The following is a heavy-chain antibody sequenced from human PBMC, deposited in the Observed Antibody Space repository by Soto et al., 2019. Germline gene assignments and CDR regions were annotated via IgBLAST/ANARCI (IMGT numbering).Heavy chain of an antibody. D-gene: IGHD2-15*01. CDR3: ARQGRPGYCTGGNCYPTFDI. V-gene: IGHV4-39*01. CDR2: VYYTGIT. Sequence: QMHLQQSGPGLVKPSETLSLTCTVAGSSMSSSAYYWGWIRQPPGKVLEWIGSVYYTGITDYKSSLETRVSISADTSKNQFSLRLTSLRAADTAIYFCARQGRPGYCTGGNCYPTFDIWGPGTMVTVSS. J-gene: IGHJ3*02. CDR1: GSSMSSSAYY.